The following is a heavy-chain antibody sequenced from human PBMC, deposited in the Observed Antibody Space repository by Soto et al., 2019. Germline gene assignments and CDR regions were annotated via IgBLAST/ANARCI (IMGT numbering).Heavy chain of an antibody. D-gene: IGHD4-4*01. Sequence: PGVSLRRSCSVSGFRFGGYAMSCLRQAPGTGLEWVGFIRSKAYGGTTEYAASVKGRFTISRDDCKSIAYLQMNSLKTEDTAVYYCTSSQTSTVPYGMDVWGQGTTVTVSS. J-gene: IGHJ6*02. CDR1: GFRFGGYA. CDR2: IRSKAYGGTT. V-gene: IGHV3-49*03. CDR3: TSSQTSTVPYGMDV.